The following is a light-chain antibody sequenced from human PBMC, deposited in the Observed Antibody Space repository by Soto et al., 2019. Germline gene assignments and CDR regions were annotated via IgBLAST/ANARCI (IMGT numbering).Light chain of an antibody. Sequence: EIVVTQSPATLSVSPLERSTLSCRANQSISSNLAWYQQKPGQAPRLLIYGAATRATGIPARFSGSGSGTDFTLTINSLQSEDFAVYYCQMYNNWVGTFGGGTKVDIK. J-gene: IGKJ4*01. CDR2: GAA. CDR3: QMYNNWVGT. V-gene: IGKV3-15*01. CDR1: QSISSN.